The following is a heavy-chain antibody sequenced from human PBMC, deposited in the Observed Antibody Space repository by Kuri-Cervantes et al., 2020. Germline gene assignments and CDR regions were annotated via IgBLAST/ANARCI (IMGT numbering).Heavy chain of an antibody. D-gene: IGHD6-13*01. CDR1: GYSIYNGYF. CDR2: IYHSGIT. Sequence: SETLSLTCAISGYSIYNGYFWGWIRQSPGKGLDWIGNIYHSGITDYNLSLKSRVTISVDTSKNQFSLKLSSATAADTAVYYCARGHGAAAANFDYWGQGTLVTVSS. J-gene: IGHJ4*02. V-gene: IGHV4-38-2*01. CDR3: ARGHGAAAANFDY.